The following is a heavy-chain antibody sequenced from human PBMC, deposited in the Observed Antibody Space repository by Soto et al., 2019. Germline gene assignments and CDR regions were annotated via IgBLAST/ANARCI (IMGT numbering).Heavy chain of an antibody. CDR1: GFSFSHYG. D-gene: IGHD4-4*01. V-gene: IGHV3-30*18. J-gene: IGHJ4*02. CDR3: AKDDSEYSNYWTSSDY. Sequence: QVQLVESGGGVVQPGSTLRRSCAATGFSFSHYGMEWVRQAPGKGLEWVAVISFDGSITSYADAVKGRFTISRDNYKGTLSLHMDSLRPEDTAMYYCAKDDSEYSNYWTSSDYWGQGALVTVSS. CDR2: ISFDGSIT.